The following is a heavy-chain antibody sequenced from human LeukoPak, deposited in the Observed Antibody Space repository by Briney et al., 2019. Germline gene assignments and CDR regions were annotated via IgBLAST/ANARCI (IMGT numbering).Heavy chain of an antibody. J-gene: IGHJ6*02. CDR2: MHYSGST. CDR1: GGSISRSSYY. CDR3: ASHVRCSNGVCLYYYNYGLDV. D-gene: IGHD2-8*01. V-gene: IGHV4-39*01. Sequence: SETLSLTCTVSGGSISRSSYYWGWVRQPPGKGLEWIGSMHYSGSTHYNPSLKSRITISVDTSKNQFSLKLSAVTAADTAVYYCASHVRCSNGVCLYYYNYGLDVWGQGTTVTFSS.